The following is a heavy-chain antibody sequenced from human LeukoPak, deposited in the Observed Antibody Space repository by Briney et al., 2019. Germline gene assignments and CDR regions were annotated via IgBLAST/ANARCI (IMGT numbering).Heavy chain of an antibody. CDR3: ARAHYYDSSGYADY. CDR2: IIPIFGTA. D-gene: IGHD3-22*01. Sequence: GSSVKVSCKASGGTFSSYAISWVRQAPGQGLEWKGGIIPIFGTANYAQKFQGRVTITADESTSTAYMELSSLRSEDTAVYYCARAHYYDSSGYADYWGQGTLVTVSS. J-gene: IGHJ4*02. V-gene: IGHV1-69*01. CDR1: GGTFSSYA.